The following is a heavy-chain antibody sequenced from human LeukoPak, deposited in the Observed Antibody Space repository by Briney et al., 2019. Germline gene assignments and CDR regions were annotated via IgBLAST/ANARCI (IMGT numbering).Heavy chain of an antibody. CDR1: GFTVSSNY. CDR2: IYSSGST. D-gene: IGHD3-22*01. Sequence: PGGSLRLSCAASGFTVSSNYMSWVRQAPGKGLEWVSVIYSSGSTYYAGSVKDRFTISRDNSKNTLYLQMNGLRAEDTAVYYCARSIYYDSSGYYAWGVHGYWGQGTLVTVSS. V-gene: IGHV3-66*01. CDR3: ARSIYYDSSGYYAWGVHGY. J-gene: IGHJ4*02.